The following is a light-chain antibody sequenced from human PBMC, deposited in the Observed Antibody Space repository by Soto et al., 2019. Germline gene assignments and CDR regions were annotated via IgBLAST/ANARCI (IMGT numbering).Light chain of an antibody. J-gene: IGLJ2*01. CDR2: EDS. CDR3: SSTDNTGLI. CDR1: ALPKKY. V-gene: IGLV3-10*01. Sequence: SYELIQPPSVSVSPGQTARITCSGDALPKKYAYWYQQKSGQAPVLVIYEDSKRPSGIPERFSASTSGTMATLTIXGXQXXXXXXYXCSSTDNTGLIFGGGSKLTVL.